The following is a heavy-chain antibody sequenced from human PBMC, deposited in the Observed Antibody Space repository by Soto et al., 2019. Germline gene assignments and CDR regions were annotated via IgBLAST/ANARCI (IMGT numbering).Heavy chain of an antibody. CDR1: GYRFTSYW. CDR3: ARKDNSGYFNCFGP. Sequence: PGEPLQISDRTSGYRFTSYWIAWVGQMPGKGLEWMGIIFPSDSDTRYSPSFQGQVTISADRSTSTVFLQWASLKASDTAVYFCARKDNSGYFNCFGPWGQGTLVTVTS. V-gene: IGHV5-51*01. J-gene: IGHJ5*02. CDR2: IFPSDSDT. D-gene: IGHD3-22*01.